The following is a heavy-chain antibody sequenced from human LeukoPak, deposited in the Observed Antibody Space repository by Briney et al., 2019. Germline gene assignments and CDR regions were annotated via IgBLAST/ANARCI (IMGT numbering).Heavy chain of an antibody. CDR2: MHHSGRT. J-gene: IGHJ4*02. Sequence: SGTLSLTCAISGASISSTNWWIWVRQPPGKGLEWIGEMHHSGRTNYNPSLKSRITISVDKSKNQFSLKLSSVTAADTAVYYCARDLLTTVVSDWGQGTLVTVSS. CDR1: GASISSTNW. CDR3: ARDLLTTVVSD. D-gene: IGHD4-23*01. V-gene: IGHV4-4*02.